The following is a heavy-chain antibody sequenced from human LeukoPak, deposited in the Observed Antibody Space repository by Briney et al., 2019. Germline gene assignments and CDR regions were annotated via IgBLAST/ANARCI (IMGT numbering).Heavy chain of an antibody. CDR1: GFTFSSYE. CDR3: ARALWFGESVFDY. J-gene: IGHJ4*02. CDR2: ISSSGSTI. V-gene: IGHV3-48*03. Sequence: GGSLRLSCAASGFTFSSYEMNWVRQAPGKGLEWVSYISSSGSTIYYADSVKGRFTISRDNAKNSLYLQMNSLRAEDTAVYYCARALWFGESVFDYWGQGTLVTVSS. D-gene: IGHD3-10*01.